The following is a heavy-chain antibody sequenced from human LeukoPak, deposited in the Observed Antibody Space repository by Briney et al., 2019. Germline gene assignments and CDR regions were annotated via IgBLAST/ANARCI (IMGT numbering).Heavy chain of an antibody. CDR3: AREVVVPAAMGLDY. D-gene: IGHD2-2*01. CDR1: GGSISSYY. Sequence: SETLSLTCTVSGGSISSYYWSWIRQPPGKGLEWIGYIYYSGSTNYNPSLKSRVTISVDTSKNQFSLKLSFVTAADTAVYYCAREVVVPAAMGLDYWGQGTLVTVSS. V-gene: IGHV4-59*01. J-gene: IGHJ4*02. CDR2: IYYSGST.